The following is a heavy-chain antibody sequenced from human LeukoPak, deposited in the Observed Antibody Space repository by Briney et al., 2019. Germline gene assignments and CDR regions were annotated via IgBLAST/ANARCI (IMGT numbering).Heavy chain of an antibody. Sequence: GGSLRLSCAASGFTVSSNYMSWVRQAPGKGLEWVSVIYSGGSTYYADSVKGRFTISRDNSKNALYLQMNSLRAEDTAVYYCAREGHGSGSYWDYWGQGTLVTVSS. CDR1: GFTVSSNY. CDR2: IYSGGST. V-gene: IGHV3-53*01. J-gene: IGHJ4*02. CDR3: AREGHGSGSYWDY. D-gene: IGHD3-10*01.